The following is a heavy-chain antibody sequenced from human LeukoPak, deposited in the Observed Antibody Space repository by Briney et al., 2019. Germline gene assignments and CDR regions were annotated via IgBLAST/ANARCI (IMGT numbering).Heavy chain of an antibody. CDR2: ISVSSDAI. D-gene: IGHD3-10*01. CDR1: RFRFSSYG. V-gene: IGHV3-21*01. Sequence: GGSLRLSCAASRFRFSSYGMHWVRQAPGKGLEWVSAISVSSDAIYYADSVKGRFTISRDNAKKSLYLQMNSLRAEDTAVYYCARVITSLTNWFDPWGQGTLVTVSS. J-gene: IGHJ5*02. CDR3: ARVITSLTNWFDP.